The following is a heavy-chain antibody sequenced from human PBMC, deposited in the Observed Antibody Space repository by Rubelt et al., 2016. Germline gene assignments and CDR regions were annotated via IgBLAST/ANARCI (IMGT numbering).Heavy chain of an antibody. CDR3: SGDQDDYGDYGSPARGDY. Sequence: QVQLVQSGAEVKKPGSSVKVSCKASGGTFSSYAISWVRQAPGQGLEWMGRIIPILGIANYAQNFQGRVTITADKSTSTAYMGLSSLRSEDTGGYYGSGDQDDYGDYGSPARGDYWGQGTLVTVSS. D-gene: IGHD4-17*01. V-gene: IGHV1-69*04. CDR1: GGTFSSYA. CDR2: IIPILGIA. J-gene: IGHJ4*02.